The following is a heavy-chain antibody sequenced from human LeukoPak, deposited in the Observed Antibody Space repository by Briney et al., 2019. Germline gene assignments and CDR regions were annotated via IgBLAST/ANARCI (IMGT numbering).Heavy chain of an antibody. J-gene: IGHJ4*02. CDR2: ISAYNGNT. D-gene: IGHD3-10*01. Sequence: GASVKVSRKASGYTFTSYGISWVRQAPGQGLEWMGWISAYNGNTNYAQKLQGRVTMTTDTSTSTAYMELRSLRSDDTAVYYCARVLWFGEGPTSFDYWGQGTLVTVSS. V-gene: IGHV1-18*01. CDR1: GYTFTSYG. CDR3: ARVLWFGEGPTSFDY.